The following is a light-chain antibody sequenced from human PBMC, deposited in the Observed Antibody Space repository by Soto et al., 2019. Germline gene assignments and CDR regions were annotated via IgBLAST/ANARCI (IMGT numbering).Light chain of an antibody. J-gene: IGKJ2*01. CDR3: QQYYSSPPA. V-gene: IGKV4-1*01. CDR2: WAS. CDR1: QSLFYSPNSKNY. Sequence: DIVMTQSPDSLAVSLGERATINCKSSQSLFYSPNSKNYLAWYQQKPGQPPKLLIHWASTRESGVPDRFSGSGSGTDFTLAISSLQAEDVAVYYCQQYYSSPPAFGQGTELEIK.